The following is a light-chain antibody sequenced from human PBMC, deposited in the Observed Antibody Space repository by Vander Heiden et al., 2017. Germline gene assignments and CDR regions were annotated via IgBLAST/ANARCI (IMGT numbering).Light chain of an antibody. CDR2: AAS. J-gene: IGKJ3*01. V-gene: IGKV1-27*01. Sequence: DIQMTQSPSSLSASVGDRVTITCRASQGISNYLAWYQQKPGKGPKLLIYAASTLQSGVPSRFSGSGSGTDFTLTISSRQPEDVAPYYCQKYNSAPPFTFGPGTKVDIK. CDR3: QKYNSAPPFT. CDR1: QGISNY.